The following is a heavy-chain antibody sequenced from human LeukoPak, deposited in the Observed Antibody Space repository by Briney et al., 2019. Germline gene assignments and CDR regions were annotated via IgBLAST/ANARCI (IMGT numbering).Heavy chain of an antibody. V-gene: IGHV3-64*01. CDR2: ISSNGGST. Sequence: GGSLRLSRAASGFTFSSYAMHWVRQAPGKGLEYVSAISSNGGSTYYANSVKGRFTISRDNSKNTLYLQMGSLRAEDMAVYYCARHVVPANPVDYWGQGTLVTVSS. D-gene: IGHD2-2*01. CDR3: ARHVVPANPVDY. CDR1: GFTFSSYA. J-gene: IGHJ4*02.